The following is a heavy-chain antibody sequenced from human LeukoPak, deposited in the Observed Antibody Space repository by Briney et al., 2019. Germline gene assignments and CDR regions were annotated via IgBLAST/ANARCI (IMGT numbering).Heavy chain of an antibody. J-gene: IGHJ6*03. CDR3: ARSIAAPYYYYYYYMDV. CDR2: IYPGDSDT. CDR1: GSSFTSYW. V-gene: IGHV5-51*01. D-gene: IGHD6-13*01. Sequence: GESLKISCQGSGSSFTSYWIGWVRQLPGKGLEGMGIIYPGDSDTRYSPSYQGQVTISADKSISTAYLQWSSLKASDTAMYYCARSIAAPYYYYYYYMDVWGKGTTVTVSS.